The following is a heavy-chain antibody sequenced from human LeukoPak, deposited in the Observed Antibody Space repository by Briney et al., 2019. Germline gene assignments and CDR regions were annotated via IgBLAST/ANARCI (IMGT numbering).Heavy chain of an antibody. CDR2: IWYDGSNK. D-gene: IGHD3-22*01. J-gene: IGHJ5*02. CDR1: GFTFSSYG. Sequence: GGSLRLSCAASGFTFSSYGMHWVRQAPGKGLEWEAVIWYDGSNKYYADSVKGRFTISRDNSKNTEYLQMNSLRAEDTAVYYCARGEGADSSGHYHWFDPWGQGTLVTVSS. V-gene: IGHV3-33*01. CDR3: ARGEGADSSGHYHWFDP.